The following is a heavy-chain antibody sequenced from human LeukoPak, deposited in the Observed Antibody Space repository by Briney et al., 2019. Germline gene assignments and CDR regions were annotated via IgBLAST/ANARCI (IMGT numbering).Heavy chain of an antibody. CDR3: AKDFHIVTGFRDY. CDR2: ISGTRRTT. J-gene: IGHJ4*02. V-gene: IGHV3-23*01. CDR1: GFLLSSYG. Sequence: GGSLRLSCAASGFLLSSYGMSWVRQAPGKGLEWASSISGTRRTTYYADSVKGRFTISRDDSKNTLCLQMNSLRVDDTAIYYCAKDFHIVTGFRDYWGQGTLVTVPS. D-gene: IGHD3-9*01.